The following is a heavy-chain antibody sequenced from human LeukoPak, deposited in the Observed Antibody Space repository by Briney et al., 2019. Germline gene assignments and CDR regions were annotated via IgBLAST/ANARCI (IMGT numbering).Heavy chain of an antibody. J-gene: IGHJ3*02. CDR2: ITPILGIA. CDR3: ARDRFPYSSSWTDAFDI. CDR1: GGTFSSYA. D-gene: IGHD6-13*01. Sequence: AASVKVSCKASGGTFSSYAISWVRQAPGQGLEWMGRITPILGIANYAQKFQGRVTITADKSTSTAYMELSSLRSEDTAVYYCARDRFPYSSSWTDAFDIWGQGTMVTVSS. V-gene: IGHV1-69*04.